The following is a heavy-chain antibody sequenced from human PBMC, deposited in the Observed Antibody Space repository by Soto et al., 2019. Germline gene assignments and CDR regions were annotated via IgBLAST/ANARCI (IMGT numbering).Heavy chain of an antibody. V-gene: IGHV3-15*01. CDR3: TTLGFDP. Sequence: XVSLQLSVAASGSTFSNAWMSWVRQAPGKGLEWVGRVKSKSNGGTTDYAASVKGRFTISRDDSKNTLYLQMNSLKTEDTAVYYCTTLGFDPWGQGTLVTVSS. CDR2: VKSKSNGGTT. CDR1: GSTFSNAW. J-gene: IGHJ5*02.